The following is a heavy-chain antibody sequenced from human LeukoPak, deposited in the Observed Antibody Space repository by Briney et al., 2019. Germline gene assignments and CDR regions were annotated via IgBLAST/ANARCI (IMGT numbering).Heavy chain of an antibody. CDR2: IPYDGSSK. J-gene: IGHJ4*02. CDR1: GFTFSTCA. CDR3: ARGADNYGYIFDY. Sequence: GGSLRLSCAASGFTFSTCAMHWVRQAPGKGLEWVAVIPYDGSSKYYADSVKGRFTISRDNAKNSLYLQMNSLRAEDTAVYYCARGADNYGYIFDYWGQGTLVTVSS. D-gene: IGHD5-18*01. V-gene: IGHV3-30*04.